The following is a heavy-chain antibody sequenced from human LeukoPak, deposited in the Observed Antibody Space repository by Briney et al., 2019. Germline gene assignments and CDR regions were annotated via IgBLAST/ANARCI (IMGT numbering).Heavy chain of an antibody. Sequence: SETLSLTCSVSGGSVSSVGYHWSWIRQHPGKGLEWIGYIYYNGSPFYSPSLTSRVTISLDTSNNHVSLKLSSVTAADTAVYYCARVPTGGRLLWTGFPESWRQGILVTVSS. CDR3: ARVPTGGRLLWTGFPES. CDR2: IYYNGSP. J-gene: IGHJ5*02. V-gene: IGHV4-31*03. D-gene: IGHD3/OR15-3a*01. CDR1: GGSVSSVGYH.